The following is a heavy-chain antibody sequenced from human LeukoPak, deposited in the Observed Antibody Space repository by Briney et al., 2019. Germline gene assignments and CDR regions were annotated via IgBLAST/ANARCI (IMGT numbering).Heavy chain of an antibody. CDR2: IYYSGST. J-gene: IGHJ4*02. CDR3: ARGRWRIDY. V-gene: IGHV4-59*01. CDR1: GGSISSYY. D-gene: IGHD4-23*01. Sequence: SETLSLTCTVSGGSISSYYWTWIRQPPGKGLEWIGYIYYSGSTNYNPSLKSRVTISVDTSKNQFSLKLTSVTAADTAVYYCARGRWRIDYWGQGTLVTVSS.